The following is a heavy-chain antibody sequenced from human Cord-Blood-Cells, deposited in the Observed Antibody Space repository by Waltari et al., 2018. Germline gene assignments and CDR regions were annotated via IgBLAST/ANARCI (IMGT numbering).Heavy chain of an antibody. CDR1: GGSISSGSYY. Sequence: QVQLQESGPGLVKPSQTLSLTCTVSGGSISSGSYYWSWIRQPAGKGLEWIGYIYTSGRPNYNPSLKSRVTISVDTSKNQFSLKLSSVTAADTAVYYCARVGTTVTTYYYYYGMDVWGQGTTVTVSS. D-gene: IGHD4-17*01. J-gene: IGHJ6*02. V-gene: IGHV4-61*09. CDR3: ARVGTTVTTYYYYYGMDV. CDR2: IYTSGRP.